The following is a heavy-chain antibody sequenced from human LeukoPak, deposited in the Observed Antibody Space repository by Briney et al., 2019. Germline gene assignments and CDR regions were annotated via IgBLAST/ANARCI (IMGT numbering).Heavy chain of an antibody. Sequence: GGSLRLSCAASGFTFSDYYMSWVRQAPGKGLEWVAVISYDGGDKYYADSVKGRFTLSRDNSKNTLYLQMNSLRAEDTAVYYCARDGYYYDIGGQGTLVTVSS. CDR2: ISYDGGDK. CDR1: GFTFSDYY. V-gene: IGHV3-30*03. D-gene: IGHD3-22*01. CDR3: ARDGYYYDI. J-gene: IGHJ4*02.